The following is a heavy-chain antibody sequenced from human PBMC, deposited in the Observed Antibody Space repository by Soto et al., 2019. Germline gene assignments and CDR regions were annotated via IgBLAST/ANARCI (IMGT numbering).Heavy chain of an antibody. D-gene: IGHD3-22*01. CDR1: GFSLSTSGMC. Sequence: SGPTLVNPTQTLTLTCTFSGFSLSTSGMCVSWIRQPPGKALEWLALIDWDDDKYYSTSLKTRLTISKDTSKNQVVLTMTNMDPVDTATYYRARIRRYYYDSGGLDYWGQGTLVTVSS. CDR3: ARIRRYYYDSGGLDY. V-gene: IGHV2-70*01. J-gene: IGHJ4*02. CDR2: IDWDDDK.